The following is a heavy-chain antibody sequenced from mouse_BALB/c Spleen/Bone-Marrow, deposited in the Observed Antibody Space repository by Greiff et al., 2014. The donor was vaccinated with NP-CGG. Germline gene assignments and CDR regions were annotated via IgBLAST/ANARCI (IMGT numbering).Heavy chain of an antibody. CDR3: ARTYYDYDWFAY. D-gene: IGHD2-4*01. J-gene: IGHJ3*01. CDR1: GYTFTSYW. V-gene: IGHV1-69*02. CDR2: IDPSDSYT. Sequence: VQLVESGVGFVKPGASVKLSCKASGYTFTSYWMHWVKQRPGQGLEWIGEIDPSDSYTKYNQNFKGKATLTADKSSSTAYMQLSSLTSEDSAVYYCARTYYDYDWFAYWGQGTLVTVSA.